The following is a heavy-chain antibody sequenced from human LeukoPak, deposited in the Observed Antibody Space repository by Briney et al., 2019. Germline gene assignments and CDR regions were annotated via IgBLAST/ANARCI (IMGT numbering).Heavy chain of an antibody. CDR3: AKVDDYYYGDYEGYYFDY. J-gene: IGHJ4*02. D-gene: IGHD4-17*01. Sequence: PGGSLRLSCAASGFTFSSYWMHWVRQAPGKGLVWVSRINSDGSSTSCADSVKGRFTISRDNAKNTLYLQMNSLRAEDTAVYYCAKVDDYYYGDYEGYYFDYWGQGTLVTVSS. CDR2: INSDGSST. CDR1: GFTFSSYW. V-gene: IGHV3-74*01.